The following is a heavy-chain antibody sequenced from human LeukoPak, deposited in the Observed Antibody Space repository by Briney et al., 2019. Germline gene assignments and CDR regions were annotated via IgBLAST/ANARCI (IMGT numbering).Heavy chain of an antibody. CDR1: GYTFTSYA. J-gene: IGHJ2*01. CDR3: ATSYSCSWYVEYFDL. V-gene: IGHV1-3*01. D-gene: IGHD6-13*01. CDR2: INAGNGNT. Sequence: ASVKVSCKASGYTFTSYAMHWVRQAPGQRLEWMGWINAGNGNTKYSQKFQGRVTITRDTSASTAYMELSSLRSEDTAVYYCATSYSCSWYVEYFDLWGRGTLVTVSS.